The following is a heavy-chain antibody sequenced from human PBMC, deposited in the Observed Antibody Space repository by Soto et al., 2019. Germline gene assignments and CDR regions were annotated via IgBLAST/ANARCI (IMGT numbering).Heavy chain of an antibody. J-gene: IGHJ5*02. CDR2: INAGNGNT. D-gene: IGHD6-13*01. CDR3: ASEPPYSSSWYPSWFDP. Sequence: GASVKVSCKASGYTFTSYAMHWVRQAPGQRLEWMGWINAGNGNTKYSQKFQGRVTITRDTSASTAYMELSSLRSEDTAVYYCASEPPYSSSWYPSWFDPWGQGTLVTVSS. CDR1: GYTFTSYA. V-gene: IGHV1-3*01.